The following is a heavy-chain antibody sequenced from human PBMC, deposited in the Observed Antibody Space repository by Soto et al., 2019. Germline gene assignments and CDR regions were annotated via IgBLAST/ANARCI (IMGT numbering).Heavy chain of an antibody. V-gene: IGHV4-31*02. CDR3: ALALGPTTGLDY. CDR2: IFNSGTT. J-gene: IGHJ4*02. CDR1: GASTVSHYH. Sequence: TLSLTCSVSGASTVSHYHWTWIRQPPGKGLEWMGYIFNSGTTFYNPSLTSRLSISMDTSGNHFSLELRSVTAADTAVYYCALALGPTTGLDYWGQGTLVTVAS. D-gene: IGHD1-26*01.